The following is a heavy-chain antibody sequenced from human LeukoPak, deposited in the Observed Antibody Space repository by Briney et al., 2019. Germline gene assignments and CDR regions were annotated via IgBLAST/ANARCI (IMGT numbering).Heavy chain of an antibody. J-gene: IGHJ4*02. CDR3: ARDIGEWFGERWAFDDY. CDR2: ISSSSTYI. V-gene: IGHV3-21*01. D-gene: IGHD3-10*01. Sequence: GGSLRLSCAASGFTFSTYIMNWVRQAPGKGLEWVSSISSSSTYIYYANSVKGRFTISRDNAKNSLYLQMNSLRAEDTAMYYCARDIGEWFGERWAFDDYWGQGTLVTVSS. CDR1: GFTFSTYI.